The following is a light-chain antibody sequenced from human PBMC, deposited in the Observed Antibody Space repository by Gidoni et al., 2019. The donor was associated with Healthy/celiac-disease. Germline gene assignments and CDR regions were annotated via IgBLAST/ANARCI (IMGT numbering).Light chain of an antibody. V-gene: IGKV3-15*01. J-gene: IGKJ4*01. CDR1: QSVSSN. CDR3: QQYNNWPPNT. CDR2: GAS. Sequence: EIVMTQSPATLSVSPGERATLSCTASQSVSSNFAWYQQKPGQAPRLLIYGASTRATGIPARFSGSGSGTEFTLTISSLQSEDLAVYYCQQYNNWPPNTFGGGTKVEIK.